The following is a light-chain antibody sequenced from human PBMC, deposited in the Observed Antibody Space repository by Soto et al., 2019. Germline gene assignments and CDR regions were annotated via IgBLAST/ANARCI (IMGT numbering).Light chain of an antibody. Sequence: EIVLTQSPGTLSSSPGERATLSCRASPSVSSIYLAWYQQKPGQAPRLLIYGASSRATGIPDRFSGSGSGTDFSLTISTLEPEDFAVYYCQQYGSSYTFGQGTKLEIK. CDR2: GAS. V-gene: IGKV3-20*01. CDR3: QQYGSSYT. CDR1: PSVSSIY. J-gene: IGKJ2*01.